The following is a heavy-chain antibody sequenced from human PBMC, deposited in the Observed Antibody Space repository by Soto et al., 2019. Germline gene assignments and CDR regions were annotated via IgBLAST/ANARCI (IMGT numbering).Heavy chain of an antibody. CDR1: GGSISSVGHY. D-gene: IGHD6-25*01. V-gene: IGHV4-31*03. J-gene: IGHJ6*02. Sequence: SETLSLTCSVSGGSISSVGHYWTWILQQPGKGLEWIGYIYYSGSTDYNPSLKSRVTISVDRSKNQFSLNLSSVTAADTAIYYCARESGGYDSSTRYGLDVWGQGTTVTVSS. CDR2: IYYSGST. CDR3: ARESGGYDSSTRYGLDV.